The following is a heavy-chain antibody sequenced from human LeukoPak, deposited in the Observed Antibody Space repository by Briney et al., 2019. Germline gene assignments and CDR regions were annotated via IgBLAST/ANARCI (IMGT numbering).Heavy chain of an antibody. CDR3: ATATLRSARWDY. Sequence: PSETLSLTCTVYGGFISSYYWSWIRQPPGKGLEWIGYFYASGTTNYNPSLESRVSISVDTSKNQFSRKLNSVTAADTAVYYCATATLRSARWDYWGQGTLVTVSS. J-gene: IGHJ4*02. CDR1: GGFISSYY. V-gene: IGHV4-4*09. D-gene: IGHD6-13*01. CDR2: FYASGTT.